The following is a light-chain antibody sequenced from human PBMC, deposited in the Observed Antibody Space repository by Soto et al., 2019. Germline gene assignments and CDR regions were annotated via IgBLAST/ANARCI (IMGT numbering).Light chain of an antibody. CDR2: DAS. V-gene: IGKV1-5*01. J-gene: IGKJ2*01. CDR3: QQYNSYPRT. CDR1: QSISSW. Sequence: DIQMTQSPSTLSASVGDRVTITCRASQSISSWLAWYQQKPGKAPKLLIYDASSLESGVPSRFSCSGSGTEFTLTISSLQPDDFATYYCQQYNSYPRTFGQGTKLEIK.